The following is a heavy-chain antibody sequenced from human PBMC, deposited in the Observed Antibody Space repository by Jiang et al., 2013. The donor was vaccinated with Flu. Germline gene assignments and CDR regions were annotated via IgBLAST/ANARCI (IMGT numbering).Heavy chain of an antibody. CDR3: ARGIYNYGYYFDY. CDR1: GGSISSYY. CDR2: IYYSGST. J-gene: IGHJ4*02. D-gene: IGHD5-18*01. V-gene: IGHV4-59*01. Sequence: ELLKPSETLSLTCTVSGGSISSYYWSWIRQPPGKGLEWIGYIYYSGSTNYNPSLKSRVTISVDTSKNQFSLKLSSVIAADTAVYYCARGIYNYGYYFDYWGQGTLVTVSS.